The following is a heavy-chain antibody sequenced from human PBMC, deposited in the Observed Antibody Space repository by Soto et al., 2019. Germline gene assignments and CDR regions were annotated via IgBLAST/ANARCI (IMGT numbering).Heavy chain of an antibody. Sequence: QVRLEQSGPEVKRPGSSVRVSCQASGGARTSYPIHWVRQAPGQGLEWMGVIDPMFDTSNLVEKFKARVTLTADASTKTVYMDLTVLRSDDTAVYFCATYPRPYNWVDIWGQGTLLTVSS. CDR3: ATYPRPYNWVDI. CDR2: IDPMFDTS. D-gene: IGHD2-21*01. J-gene: IGHJ5*02. V-gene: IGHV1-69*01. CDR1: GGARTSYP.